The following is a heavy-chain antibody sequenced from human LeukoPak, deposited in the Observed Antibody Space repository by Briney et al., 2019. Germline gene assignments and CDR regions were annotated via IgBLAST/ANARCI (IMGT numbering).Heavy chain of an antibody. D-gene: IGHD2-15*01. J-gene: IGHJ6*03. CDR1: GYTFTSYG. CDR2: IIPIFGTA. CDR3: ARGSGPHYYYYYMDV. V-gene: IGHV1-69*05. Sequence: SVRVSCKASGYTFTSYGISWVRQAPGQGLEWMGRIIPIFGTANYAQKFQGRVTITTDESTNTAYMELSSLRSEDTAVYYCARGSGPHYYYYYMDVWGKGTTVTVSS.